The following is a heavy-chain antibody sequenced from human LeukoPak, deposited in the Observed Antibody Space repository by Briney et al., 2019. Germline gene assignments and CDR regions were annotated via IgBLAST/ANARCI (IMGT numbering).Heavy chain of an antibody. D-gene: IGHD4-11*01. CDR2: IKSKTDGGTV. Sequence: PGGSLRLSCAASGLTFTNAWMSWVRQAPGKGLEWVGRIKSKTDGGTVDYAPPVKGRFTISRDDSRNTLSLEMNFLKTEGTAVYYCTTDPGNYEIFWGQGTLVSVSS. CDR3: TTDPGNYEIF. V-gene: IGHV3-15*01. J-gene: IGHJ4*02. CDR1: GLTFTNAW.